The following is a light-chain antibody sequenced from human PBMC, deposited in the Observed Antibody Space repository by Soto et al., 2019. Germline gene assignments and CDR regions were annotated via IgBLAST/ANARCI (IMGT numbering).Light chain of an antibody. J-gene: IGKJ5*01. CDR3: QQFNSYPIT. CDR2: IAS. CDR1: QGITSA. V-gene: IGKV1-13*02. Sequence: IQLTQSPSSLSASVGDRVTITCRASQGITSALAWYQQKPGKAPKLLISIASNLENGVPSRFSGSGSGTDFTLTISSLQPEDFATYFCQQFNSYPITFGQGTRLEIK.